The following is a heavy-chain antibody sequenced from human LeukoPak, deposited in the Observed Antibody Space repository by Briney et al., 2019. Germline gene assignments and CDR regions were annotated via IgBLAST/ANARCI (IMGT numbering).Heavy chain of an antibody. CDR2: ISWNSGSI. J-gene: IGHJ4*02. Sequence: GGSLRLSCAASGFTFDDYAMHWGRQAPGKGLEGVSGISWNSGSIGYADAVKGRFTISRDNAKNSLYLQMNSLRAEDTALYYCAKDIDGYNSGRFDYWGQGTLVTVSS. CDR1: GFTFDDYA. D-gene: IGHD5-24*01. CDR3: AKDIDGYNSGRFDY. V-gene: IGHV3-9*01.